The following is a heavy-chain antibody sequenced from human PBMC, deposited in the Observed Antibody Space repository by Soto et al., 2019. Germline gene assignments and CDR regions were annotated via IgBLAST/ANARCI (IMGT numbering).Heavy chain of an antibody. CDR2: INHSGST. CDR3: ARGRTTYYYGSGSYYNGAMDG. V-gene: IGHV4-34*01. J-gene: IGHJ6*04. CDR1: GGTFSGYY. Sequence: QVQLQQWGAGLLKPSETLSLTCAVYGGTFSGYYWSWIRQPPGKGLEWIGEINHSGSTNYNPSLKSRVTILLDTSKNRFSLKLSSVTAADTAVYYCARGRTTYYYGSGSYYNGAMDGWGKGTTVTVSS. D-gene: IGHD3-10*01.